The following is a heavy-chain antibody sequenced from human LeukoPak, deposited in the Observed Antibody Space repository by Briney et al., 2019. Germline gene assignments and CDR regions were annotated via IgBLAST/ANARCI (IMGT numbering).Heavy chain of an antibody. D-gene: IGHD3-16*02. CDR3: ARGLITFGGVIVNRGLYFDY. CDR2: INHSIST. J-gene: IGHJ4*02. Sequence: SEPLSLTCALYGGSFSGYYWSWIRRPTGKGLEWIGEINHSISTNYNPSLKSRVTISVDTSKNQFSLKLSSVTAADTAVYYCARGLITFGGVIVNRGLYFDYWGQGTLVTVSS. CDR1: GGSFSGYY. V-gene: IGHV4-34*01.